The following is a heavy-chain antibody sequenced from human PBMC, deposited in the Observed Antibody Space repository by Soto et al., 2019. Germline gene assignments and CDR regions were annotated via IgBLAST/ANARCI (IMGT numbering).Heavy chain of an antibody. CDR1: GGTFSSYA. CDR3: ARASLVATSFYYYYGMDV. CDR2: IIPIFGTA. J-gene: IGHJ6*02. D-gene: IGHD5-12*01. Sequence: ASVKVSCKASGGTFSSYAISWVRQAPGQGLEWMGGIIPIFGTANYAQKFQGRVTITADESTSTAYMELSSLRSEDTAVYYCARASLVATSFYYYYGMDVWGQGTMVTVSS. V-gene: IGHV1-69*13.